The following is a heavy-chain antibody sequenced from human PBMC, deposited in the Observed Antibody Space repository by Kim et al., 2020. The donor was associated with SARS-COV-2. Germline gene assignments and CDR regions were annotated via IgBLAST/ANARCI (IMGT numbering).Heavy chain of an antibody. Sequence: ASVKVSCKTSGYTVTNYPIHWMRQAPGQGLEFMGGISTDTGHPSYAQGFTGRFVFSLDTTVNTAYLQISDLKAEDTAVYYCARTGGMDVWGQGTTVTVSS. J-gene: IGHJ6*02. CDR2: ISTDTGHP. CDR1: GYTVTNYP. V-gene: IGHV7-4-1*02. D-gene: IGHD3-10*01. CDR3: ARTGGMDV.